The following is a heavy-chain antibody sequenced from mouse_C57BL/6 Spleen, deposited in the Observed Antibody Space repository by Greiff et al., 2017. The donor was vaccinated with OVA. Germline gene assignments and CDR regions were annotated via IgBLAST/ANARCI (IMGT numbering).Heavy chain of an antibody. CDR2: IDPSDSET. V-gene: IGHV1-52*01. D-gene: IGHD1-1*01. J-gene: IGHJ1*03. Sequence: QVQLQQPGAELVRPGSSVKLSCKASGYTFTSYWMHWVKQRPIQGLEWIGNIDPSDSETHYNQKFKDKATLTVDKSSSTAYMQLSSLTSEDSAVYYCARDHGSYGDWYSEVWGTEATGTASS. CDR3: ARDHGSYGDWYSEV. CDR1: GYTFTSYW.